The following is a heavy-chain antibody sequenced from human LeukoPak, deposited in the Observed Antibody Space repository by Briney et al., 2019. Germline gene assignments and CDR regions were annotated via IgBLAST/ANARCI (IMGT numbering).Heavy chain of an antibody. V-gene: IGHV3-13*01. J-gene: IGHJ6*03. Sequence: PGGSLRLSCAASGFTFSGFDMHWVRQPTGQGLEWVSTIGTASDTYYPGSVEGRFTLSRDNAKSSLYLQMNSLTAGDTAVYYCARGPPRGKYYYMDVWGKGTTVTVSS. CDR2: IGTASDT. CDR3: ARGPPRGKYYYMDV. CDR1: GFTFSGFD. D-gene: IGHD1-1*01.